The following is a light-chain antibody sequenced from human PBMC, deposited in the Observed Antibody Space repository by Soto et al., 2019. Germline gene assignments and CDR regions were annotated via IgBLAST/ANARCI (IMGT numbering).Light chain of an antibody. Sequence: EVGLFHSPRTLSLSTGERATLSCRASQSVSNNYLAWYQQKPGQAPRLLIYGASNRATGIPDRFSGSGSGTDFTLTISRLEPEDFAVYYCQQYGSSGTFGQGTK. V-gene: IGKV3-20*01. CDR3: QQYGSSGT. CDR2: GAS. CDR1: QSVSNNY. J-gene: IGKJ1*01.